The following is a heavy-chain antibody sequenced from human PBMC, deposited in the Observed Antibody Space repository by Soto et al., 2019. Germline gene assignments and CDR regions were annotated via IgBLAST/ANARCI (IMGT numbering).Heavy chain of an antibody. J-gene: IGHJ6*02. CDR3: AKDPNALHCGSYCYYYDMDV. Sequence: GGSLRLSCAASGFTFSSYGMHWVRQAPGKGLERVAVISYDGSKKYYADSAKGRFTISRDNTKNTLYLQMNSLRAEETAVYYCAKDPNALHCGSYCYYYDMDVWGQGTTVTVSS. D-gene: IGHD1-26*01. CDR2: ISYDGSKK. V-gene: IGHV3-30*18. CDR1: GFTFSSYG.